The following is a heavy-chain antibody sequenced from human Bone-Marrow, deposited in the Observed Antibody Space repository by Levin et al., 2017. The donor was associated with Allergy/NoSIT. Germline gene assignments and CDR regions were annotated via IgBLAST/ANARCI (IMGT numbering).Heavy chain of an antibody. V-gene: IGHV4-34*01. D-gene: IGHD3-10*01. J-gene: IGHJ4*02. Sequence: SETLSLTCAVYGGSFSGYYWSWIRQPPGKGLEWIGEINHSGSTNYNPSLKSRVTISVDTSKNQFSLKLSSVTAADTAVYYCARGPRMVRGVITHWGQGTLVTVSS. CDR3: ARGPRMVRGVITH. CDR1: GGSFSGYY. CDR2: INHSGST.